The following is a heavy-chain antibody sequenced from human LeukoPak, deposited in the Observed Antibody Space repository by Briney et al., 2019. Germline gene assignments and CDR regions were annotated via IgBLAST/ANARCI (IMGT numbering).Heavy chain of an antibody. Sequence: GGSLRLSCAASGFSLDNFEMNWVRQAPGKGLEWIAYVDNDGWATSYYADSVKGRFTITRDGAKNSLYLQMDSLTVEDTAVYYCARDLFGWSLDPWGLGTLVSVSS. D-gene: IGHD3-3*01. CDR3: ARDLFGWSLDP. CDR2: VDNDGWAT. J-gene: IGHJ5*02. V-gene: IGHV3-48*03. CDR1: GFSLDNFE.